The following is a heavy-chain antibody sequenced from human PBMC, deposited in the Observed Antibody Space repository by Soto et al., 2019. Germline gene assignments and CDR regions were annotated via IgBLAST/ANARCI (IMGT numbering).Heavy chain of an antibody. J-gene: IGHJ3*02. CDR1: GGSISSYY. CDR2: IYTSGST. D-gene: IGHD1-7*01. V-gene: IGHV4-4*07. CDR3: ERVGKLELQGGAFDI. Sequence: PSETLSLTCSVSGGSISSYYWSWIRQPAGKGLEWIGRIYTSGSTNYNPSLKSRVTMSVDTSKNQFSLKLSSVTAADTAVYYCERVGKLELQGGAFDIWGQGTMVTV.